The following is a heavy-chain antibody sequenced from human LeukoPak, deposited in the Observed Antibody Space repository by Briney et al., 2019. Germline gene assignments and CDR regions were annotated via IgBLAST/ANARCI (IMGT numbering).Heavy chain of an antibody. D-gene: IGHD6-19*01. CDR1: GGSISSYY. Sequence: SETLSLTCTVFGGSISSYYWSWIRQPPGKGLEWIGYIYYSGSTNYNPSLKSRVTISVDTSKNQFSLKLSSVTAADTAVYYCARDSSGWYLFDYWGQGTLVTVSS. V-gene: IGHV4-59*01. J-gene: IGHJ4*02. CDR3: ARDSSGWYLFDY. CDR2: IYYSGST.